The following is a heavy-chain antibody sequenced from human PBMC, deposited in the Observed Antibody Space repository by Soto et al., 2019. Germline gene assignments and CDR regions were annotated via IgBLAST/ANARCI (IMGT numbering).Heavy chain of an antibody. CDR3: ATDRGRVTNSVVVINPNHMGV. CDR1: GFTFRTYW. J-gene: IGHJ6*03. V-gene: IGHV3-74*01. Sequence: EVQLGESGGALVQPGGSLRLSCAASGFTFRTYWMYWVRQAPGKGLVWVSRLDPEGGSTIYADSVKGRFTISRDNARNSLYLQMESLRGEHTAVYYCATDRGRVTNSVVVINPNHMGVWGKGTTVTVSS. CDR2: LDPEGGST. D-gene: IGHD3-3*01.